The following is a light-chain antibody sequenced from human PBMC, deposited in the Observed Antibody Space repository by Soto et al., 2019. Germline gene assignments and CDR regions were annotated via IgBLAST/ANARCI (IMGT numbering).Light chain of an antibody. Sequence: EIVLTQSPGTLSLSPGERATLSCRASQVFSSNYLAWYQQKPGQAPKLVIYGASSRATGIPDRFSGSGSGTDFTLTISRLEPEDFAVYYCQQYGSSSWTFGQGTKVEIK. V-gene: IGKV3-20*01. J-gene: IGKJ1*01. CDR1: QVFSSNY. CDR3: QQYGSSSWT. CDR2: GAS.